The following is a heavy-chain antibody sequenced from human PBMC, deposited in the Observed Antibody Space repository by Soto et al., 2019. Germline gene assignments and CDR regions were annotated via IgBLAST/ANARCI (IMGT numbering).Heavy chain of an antibody. V-gene: IGHV3-33*01. Sequence: QVQLVESGGGVVQPGRSLRLSCAASGFTLSIYGMHWVRQAPGKGLEWVAVRWYDGSNKYYADSVKGRFTISRDNSKNTLYLQMNSLRAEDTAVYYCARGIWFGELTPAYYYYYGMDVWGQGTTVTVSS. CDR1: GFTLSIYG. D-gene: IGHD3-10*01. CDR3: ARGIWFGELTPAYYYYYGMDV. CDR2: RWYDGSNK. J-gene: IGHJ6*02.